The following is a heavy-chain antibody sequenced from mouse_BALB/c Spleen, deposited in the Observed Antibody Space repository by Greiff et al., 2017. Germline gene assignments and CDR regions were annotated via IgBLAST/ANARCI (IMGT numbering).Heavy chain of an antibody. V-gene: IGHV2-9*02. CDR1: GFSLTSYG. Sequence: QVHVKQSGPGLVAPSQSLSITCTVSGFSLTSYGVHWVRQPPGKGLEWLGVIWAGGSTNYNSALMSRLSISKDNSKSQVFLKMNRRQTDDAAMYYCARDRGGWLAYWGQGTLVTVSA. D-gene: IGHD3-1*01. J-gene: IGHJ3*01. CDR2: IWAGGST. CDR3: ARDRGGWLAY.